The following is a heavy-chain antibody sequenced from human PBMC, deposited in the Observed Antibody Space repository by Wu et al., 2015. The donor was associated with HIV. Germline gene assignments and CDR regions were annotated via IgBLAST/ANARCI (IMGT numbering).Heavy chain of an antibody. CDR2: ITPNSGGT. V-gene: IGHV1-2*02. Sequence: QVQLVQSGAEMKKPGASVKVSCKSSGYTFTSYYIHWVRQAPGQGLEWVAWITPNSGGTNSAQIFQGRVTLTRVHVHQHSLLGTEQSDLLTTRPSSYCVRGARGMPKGAFEIWAKGHCHCLF. D-gene: IGHD3-10*01. CDR3: VRGARGMPKGAFEI. J-gene: IGHJ3*02. CDR1: GYTFTSYY.